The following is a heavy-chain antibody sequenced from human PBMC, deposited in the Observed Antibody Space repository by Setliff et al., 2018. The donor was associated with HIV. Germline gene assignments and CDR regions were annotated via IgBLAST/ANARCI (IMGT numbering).Heavy chain of an antibody. J-gene: IGHJ4*02. CDR3: ATFYDSGSFTSFDH. Sequence: SVKVSCKISGYTLTEVSMHWVRQAPGKGLEWMGYFDPQDGKTIYAQKFQGRVTMTEETSTGTAYMELSSLTSDDTAVYYCATFYDSGSFTSFDHWGQGTRVTVSS. V-gene: IGHV1-24*01. CDR2: FDPQDGKT. CDR1: GYTLTEVS. D-gene: IGHD3-10*01.